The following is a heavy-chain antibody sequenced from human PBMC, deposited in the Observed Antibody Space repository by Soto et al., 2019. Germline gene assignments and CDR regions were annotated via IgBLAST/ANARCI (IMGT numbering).Heavy chain of an antibody. Sequence: ETLSLTSSVSGVSISSYSWSWIRQPPGKGLEWIGYIYYSGSTNYNPSLKSRVTISVDTSKNQFSLMVRSVLVADTAVYYCARRKQLVLYDYGYENWGQGTLVTVSS. CDR1: GVSISSYS. D-gene: IGHD4-17*01. CDR3: ARRKQLVLYDYGYEN. CDR2: IYYSGST. J-gene: IGHJ4*02. V-gene: IGHV4-59*01.